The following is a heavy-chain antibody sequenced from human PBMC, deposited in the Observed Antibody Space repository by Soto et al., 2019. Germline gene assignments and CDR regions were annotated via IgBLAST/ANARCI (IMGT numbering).Heavy chain of an antibody. CDR3: ARGRVEMATIGYCQH. Sequence: QVQLVQSGAEVKTPGSSVKVSSKASGGTFSSYAIRWVRQAPGQGLEWMGGIIPIFGTANYAQKFQGRVTITADESSGTAYRELSSLRAEDTAVYYCARGRVEMATIGYCQHWGQGTLVTVSS. CDR2: IIPIFGTA. J-gene: IGHJ1*01. D-gene: IGHD5-12*01. CDR1: GGTFSSYA. V-gene: IGHV1-69*01.